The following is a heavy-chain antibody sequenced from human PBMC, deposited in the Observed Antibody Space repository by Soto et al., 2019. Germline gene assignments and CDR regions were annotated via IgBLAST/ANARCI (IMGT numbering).Heavy chain of an antibody. J-gene: IGHJ5*01. CDR2: IDHSGST. CDR1: GYSISSGYD. Sequence: KPSETLSLTCGVSGYSISSGYDWGWIRQPPGKGLEWIGSIDHSGSTHYNPSLKSRVTISLDTSKNQFSLRLTSVTAADTAVYYCARDWGTGYNWFDSWGQGILVTVSS. V-gene: IGHV4-38-2*02. D-gene: IGHD1-1*01. CDR3: ARDWGTGYNWFDS.